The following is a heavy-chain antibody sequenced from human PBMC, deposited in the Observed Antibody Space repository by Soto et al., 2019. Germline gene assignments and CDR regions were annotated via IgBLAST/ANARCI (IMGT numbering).Heavy chain of an antibody. V-gene: IGHV1-3*04. CDR1: GYAFTSHT. D-gene: IGHD3-3*01. Sequence: QVPLVQSGAEVKEPGASVRVSCKASGYAFTSHTLHWARQAPGPGLEWMGWIVISNGSPRYAPQFQGRVTFGRDTSATTAYMELSSLTSEDTAVYYCAREPEDGVPGDYWGQGTPVVVSS. CDR2: IVISNGSP. J-gene: IGHJ4*02. CDR3: AREPEDGVPGDY.